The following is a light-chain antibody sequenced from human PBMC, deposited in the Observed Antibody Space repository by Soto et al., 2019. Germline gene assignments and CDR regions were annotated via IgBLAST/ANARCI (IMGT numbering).Light chain of an antibody. V-gene: IGLV2-14*01. J-gene: IGLJ2*01. Sequence: QSALTQPASVSGSPGQSITISCTGTSSDVGGYKYVSWYQPHPDKAPKLIIFEVSNRPSGISSRFSGSKSGNTASLTISGLQAEDEADYYCASYTSSSTSGIFGRGTKVTVL. CDR2: EVS. CDR3: ASYTSSSTSGI. CDR1: SSDVGGYKY.